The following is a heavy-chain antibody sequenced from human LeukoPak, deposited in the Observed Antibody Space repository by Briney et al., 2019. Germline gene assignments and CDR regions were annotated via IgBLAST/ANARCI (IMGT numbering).Heavy chain of an antibody. CDR3: ASGDYGDYEGWFDP. J-gene: IGHJ5*02. CDR1: GYTFTGYY. CDR2: INPNSGGT. D-gene: IGHD4-17*01. Sequence: VASVKVSCKASGYTFTGYYIHWVRQAPGQGLEWMGWINPNSGGTNYAQKFQGRVTMTRDTSISTAYMELSRLRSDDTAVYYCASGDYGDYEGWFDPWGQGTLVTVSS. V-gene: IGHV1-2*02.